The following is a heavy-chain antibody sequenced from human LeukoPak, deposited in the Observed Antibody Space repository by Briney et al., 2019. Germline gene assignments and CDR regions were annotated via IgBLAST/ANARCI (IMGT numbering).Heavy chain of an antibody. D-gene: IGHD3-9*01. CDR2: ISYDGSNK. CDR3: TRDLMDYDVSTGLHHYYMDV. V-gene: IGHV3-30*03. Sequence: GGSLRLSRAASGFTFTSYGIHCVRRAPGKGLGWGAVISYDGSNKYYADSVKRPFPISRDNSKHTLYLQMNSLRAEDTAVYYCTRDLMDYDVSTGLHHYYMDVWGQGTTVTVSS. CDR1: GFTFTSYG. J-gene: IGHJ6*02.